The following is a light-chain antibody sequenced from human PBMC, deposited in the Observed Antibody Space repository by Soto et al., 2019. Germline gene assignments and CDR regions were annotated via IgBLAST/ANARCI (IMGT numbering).Light chain of an antibody. CDR1: QSVRTNY. CDR2: GAS. V-gene: IGKV3-20*01. J-gene: IGKJ4*01. CDR3: QQYGTSPLT. Sequence: EIVLTQSPGTLSLSAGERATLSYRTSQSVRTNYLAWYQQKPGQAPRLLLYGASSRATGIPDRFSGSGSGTDFTLTISRLEPEDFAVYFCQQYGTSPLTFGGGTRVEIK.